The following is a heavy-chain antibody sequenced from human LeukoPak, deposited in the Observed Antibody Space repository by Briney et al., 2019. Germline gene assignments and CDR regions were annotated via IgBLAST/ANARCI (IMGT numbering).Heavy chain of an antibody. Sequence: ASVKVSCKASGYTFTSYGIGWVRQAPGQGLEWMGWISAYNGNTNYAQKLQGRVTMTTDTSTSTAYMELRSLRSDDTAVYYCARHRRYCSSTSCVFDYWGQGTLVTVSS. CDR1: GYTFTSYG. J-gene: IGHJ4*02. D-gene: IGHD2-2*01. CDR2: ISAYNGNT. V-gene: IGHV1-18*01. CDR3: ARHRRYCSSTSCVFDY.